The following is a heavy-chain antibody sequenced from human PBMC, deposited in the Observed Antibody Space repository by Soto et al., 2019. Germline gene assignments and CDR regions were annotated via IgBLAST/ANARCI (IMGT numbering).Heavy chain of an antibody. CDR2: ISKSSSTI. CDR1: GFTFSSNH. D-gene: IGHD6-19*01. Sequence: EVQLVESGGGLVQPGGSLRLSCAASGFTFSSNHMKWVRQAPGKGLEWVSYISKSSSTIYYADSVKGRFTISRDNAKNSLYLQMNSLRDEDTAVYYCARESEWLMDGMDVWGQGTTVTVSS. V-gene: IGHV3-48*02. CDR3: ARESEWLMDGMDV. J-gene: IGHJ6*02.